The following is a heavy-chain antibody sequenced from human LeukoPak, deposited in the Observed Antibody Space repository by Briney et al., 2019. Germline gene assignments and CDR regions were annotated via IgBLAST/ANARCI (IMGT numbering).Heavy chain of an antibody. CDR1: GFTFSSYA. V-gene: IGHV3-23*01. CDR3: ARGGSSYSGGYYYYYYMDV. CDR2: ISGSGGST. D-gene: IGHD2-15*01. J-gene: IGHJ6*03. Sequence: GGSLRLSCAASGFTFSSYAMSWVRQAPGKGLEWVSAISGSGGSTYYADSVKGRFTISRDNSKNTLYLQMNSLRAEDTAVYYCARGGSSYSGGYYYYYYMDVWGEGTTVTVSS.